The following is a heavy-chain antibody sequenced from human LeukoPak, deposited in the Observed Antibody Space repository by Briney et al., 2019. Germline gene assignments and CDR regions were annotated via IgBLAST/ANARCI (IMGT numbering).Heavy chain of an antibody. CDR1: GFTFSDYY. CDR3: ARDRWERKYYFDD. D-gene: IGHD1-26*01. J-gene: IGHJ4*02. V-gene: IGHV3-11*05. CDR2: ISSSSSYT. Sequence: PGGSLRLSCAASGFTFSDYYMSWIRQAPGKGLEWVSYISSSSSYTNYADSVKGRFTISRDSAKNSLYLQMNSLRAEDTAVYYCARDRWERKYYFDDWGQGTLVTVSS.